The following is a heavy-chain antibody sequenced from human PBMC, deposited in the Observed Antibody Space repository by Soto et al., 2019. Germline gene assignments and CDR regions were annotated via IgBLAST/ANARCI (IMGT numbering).Heavy chain of an antibody. CDR2: ISWNSDSI. V-gene: IGHV3-9*01. CDR3: AKGGQLLAEGGGY. Sequence: EVQLVESGGGLVQPGRSLRLSCAASGFTFDDYAMHWVRQAPGKGLEWVSGISWNSDSIGYADSVKGRFTISRDNAKNALYLQMNSLRAEDTALYYWAKGGQLLAEGGGYWGQGTLVTVSS. D-gene: IGHD2-2*01. J-gene: IGHJ4*02. CDR1: GFTFDDYA.